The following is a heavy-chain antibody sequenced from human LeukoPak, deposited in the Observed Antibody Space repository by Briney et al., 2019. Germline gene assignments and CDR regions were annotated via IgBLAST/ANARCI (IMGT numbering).Heavy chain of an antibody. D-gene: IGHD3-10*01. CDR3: ARAWFGESAYTFDN. CDR1: GGSISSYY. Sequence: SETLSLTCTVSGGSISSYYWSWIRQPPGKGLEWIGYIYYSGSTNYNPSLKSRVTISVDTSRNQFSLNLSSVTAADTAVYYCARAWFGESAYTFDNWGQGTLVTVSS. J-gene: IGHJ4*02. V-gene: IGHV4-59*01. CDR2: IYYSGST.